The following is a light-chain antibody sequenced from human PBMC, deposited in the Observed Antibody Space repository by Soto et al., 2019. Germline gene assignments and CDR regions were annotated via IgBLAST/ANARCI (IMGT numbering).Light chain of an antibody. CDR2: STN. CDR1: SGSVSTTYY. V-gene: IGLV8-61*01. Sequence: QTVVTQEPSFSVSPGGTVTLTCGLTSGSVSTTYYPSWYQQTPGQAPRTLIYSTNIRSSGVPDLFSGYILGNKAALTITGSQADDESDYHCMLYMGGGLVVFGGGTKVPVL. CDR3: MLYMGGGLVV. J-gene: IGLJ2*01.